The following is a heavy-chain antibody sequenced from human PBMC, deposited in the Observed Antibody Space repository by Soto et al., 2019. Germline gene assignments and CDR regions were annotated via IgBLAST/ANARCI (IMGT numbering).Heavy chain of an antibody. CDR3: ARGLRGVVVVTAIPSYYGMDV. Sequence: PTEPLSLNCTVCGGSVRSGSYYWSWIRQPPGKGLEWIGYIYYSGSTNYNPSLKSRVTISVDTSKNQFSLKLSSVTAADTAVYYCARGLRGVVVVTAIPSYYGMDVWGQGTTVTSP. CDR1: GGSVRSGSYY. V-gene: IGHV4-61*01. J-gene: IGHJ6*02. CDR2: IYYSGST. D-gene: IGHD2-21*02.